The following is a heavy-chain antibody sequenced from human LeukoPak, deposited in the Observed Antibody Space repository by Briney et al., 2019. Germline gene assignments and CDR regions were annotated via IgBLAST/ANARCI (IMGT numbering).Heavy chain of an antibody. CDR1: GYTFTGYY. J-gene: IGHJ3*02. CDR3: ARSKESSSAFDI. CDR2: INPNSGGT. V-gene: IGHV1-2*02. Sequence: ASVKVSCKASGYTFTGYYMHWVRQAPGQGLEWMGWINPNSGGTNHAQKFQGRVTMTRDTSISTAYMELSRLRSDDTAVYYCARSKESSSAFDIWGQGTMVTVSS. D-gene: IGHD6-6*01.